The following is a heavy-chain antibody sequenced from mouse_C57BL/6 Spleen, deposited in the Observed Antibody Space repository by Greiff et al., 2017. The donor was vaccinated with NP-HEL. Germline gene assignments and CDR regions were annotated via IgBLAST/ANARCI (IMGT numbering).Heavy chain of an antibody. J-gene: IGHJ2*01. CDR1: GYTFTSYW. V-gene: IGHV1-55*01. D-gene: IGHD2-5*01. Sequence: QVQLQQPGAELVKPGASVKMSCKASGYTFTSYWITWVKQRPGQGLEWIGDIYPGSGSTNYNEKFKSKATLTVDTSSSTAYMQLSSLTSEDSAVYYCARGGTYYSNPSLGYWGQGTTLTVSS. CDR2: IYPGSGST. CDR3: ARGGTYYSNPSLGY.